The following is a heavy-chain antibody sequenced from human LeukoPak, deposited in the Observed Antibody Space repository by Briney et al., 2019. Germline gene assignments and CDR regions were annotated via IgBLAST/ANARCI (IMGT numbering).Heavy chain of an antibody. V-gene: IGHV3-23*01. CDR1: GFTFYSYA. J-gene: IGHJ1*01. Sequence: GGSLRLSCTASGFTFYSYAMSWVRQAPGKRPEWVASISGSGGNAYYAESLKGRFAISRDSSRNTLYLQMDTLRVEDTAVYYCARSGDGGGRYVDFHNWGQGTLVTVSS. D-gene: IGHD2-15*01. CDR2: ISGSGGNA. CDR3: ARSGDGGGRYVDFHN.